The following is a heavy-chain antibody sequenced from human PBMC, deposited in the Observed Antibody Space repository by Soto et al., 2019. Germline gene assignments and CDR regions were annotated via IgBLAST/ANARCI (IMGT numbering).Heavy chain of an antibody. Sequence: GGSLRLSCAASGFTFSSYAMSWVRQAPGKGLEWVSAISGSGGSTYYADSVKGRFTISRDNSKNTLYLQMNSLRAEDTAVYYCAKEVGFLEWLWSHKMYNWFDPWGQGTLVTVSS. V-gene: IGHV3-23*01. D-gene: IGHD3-3*01. J-gene: IGHJ5*02. CDR2: ISGSGGST. CDR1: GFTFSSYA. CDR3: AKEVGFLEWLWSHKMYNWFDP.